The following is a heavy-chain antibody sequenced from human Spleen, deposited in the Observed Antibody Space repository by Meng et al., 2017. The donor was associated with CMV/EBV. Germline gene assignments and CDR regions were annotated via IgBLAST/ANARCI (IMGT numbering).Heavy chain of an antibody. J-gene: IGHJ4*02. V-gene: IGHV3-21*01. Sequence: ASGFTFSSYSMNWVRQAPGKGLEWVSSISSSSSYIYYADSVKGRFTISRDNAKNSLYLQMNSLRAEDTAVYYCASPIVVVPAAIGDYWGQGTLVTVSS. D-gene: IGHD2-2*02. CDR1: GFTFSSYS. CDR2: ISSSSSYI. CDR3: ASPIVVVPAAIGDY.